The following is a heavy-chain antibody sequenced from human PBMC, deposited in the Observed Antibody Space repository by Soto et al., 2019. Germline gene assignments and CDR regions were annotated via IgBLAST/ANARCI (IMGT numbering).Heavy chain of an antibody. J-gene: IGHJ6*04. CDR2: IIPIFGTP. D-gene: IGHD2-2*01. Sequence: GASVKVSCKASGGTFSSYAISWVRQAPGQGLEWMGGIIPIFGTPNYAQNFQGRVTITADESTSTAYMELSSLRSEDTAVYYCARGGRYCSGTSCSYGMDVWGNGTKVTVSS. V-gene: IGHV1-69*13. CDR3: ARGGRYCSGTSCSYGMDV. CDR1: GGTFSSYA.